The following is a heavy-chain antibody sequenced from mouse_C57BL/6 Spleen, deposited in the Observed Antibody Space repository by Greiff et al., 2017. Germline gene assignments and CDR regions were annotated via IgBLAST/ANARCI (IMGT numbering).Heavy chain of an antibody. D-gene: IGHD2-1*01. J-gene: IGHJ1*03. V-gene: IGHV6-3*01. CDR2: ISSTSDNYAT. CDR1: GFTFSNYW. Sequence: EVQLVESGGGLVQPGGSMKLSCVASGFTFSNYWMNWVRQSPEKGLEWVAQISSTSDNYATHHALSVKERLTISRDDSKSSVYLQMNNLRAEDTGIYYCTGNNYGNYEYLDVWGTGTTVTVSS. CDR3: TGNNYGNYEYLDV.